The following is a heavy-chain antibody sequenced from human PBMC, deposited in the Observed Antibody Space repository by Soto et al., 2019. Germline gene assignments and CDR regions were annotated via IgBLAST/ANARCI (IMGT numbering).Heavy chain of an antibody. D-gene: IGHD2-2*01. V-gene: IGHV1-69*01. Sequence: QVQLVQSGAEVKKPGSSVKVSCKASGGTFSSYAISWVRQAPGQGLEWMGGIIPIFGTANYAQKFQGRVTITADESTSTAYMELSSLSSEDTAVYYCARDPCSSTSCYEDYYYGMDVWGQGTTVTVSS. CDR2: IIPIFGTA. CDR3: ARDPCSSTSCYEDYYYGMDV. CDR1: GGTFSSYA. J-gene: IGHJ6*02.